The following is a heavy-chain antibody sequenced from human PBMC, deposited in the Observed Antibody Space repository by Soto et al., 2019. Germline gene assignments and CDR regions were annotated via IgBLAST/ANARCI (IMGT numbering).Heavy chain of an antibody. D-gene: IGHD5-18*01. J-gene: IGHJ4*02. V-gene: IGHV5-51*01. CDR1: GYSFVSYW. Sequence: GESLKISCKGSGYSFVSYWMAWVRQMPGKGLEWMGSIYPGDSDTTYSPSIQGQVTISADKSSTTVYLQWNTLKASDTAMYYCAKTDGYEVEYWGQGTQVTVSS. CDR3: AKTDGYEVEY. CDR2: IYPGDSDT.